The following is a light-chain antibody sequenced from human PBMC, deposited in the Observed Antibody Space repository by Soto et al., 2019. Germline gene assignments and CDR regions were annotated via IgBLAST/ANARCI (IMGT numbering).Light chain of an antibody. Sequence: DIVLTQSPDSLAVSLGERATINCKSSQSVSHSSNDKNFLTWYQQKPGQPPKLLIYWASTRESGVPDRFSGSGSGTDFTLTITGLQAEDVAVYYCHQYYSSPWTFGQGTKVEIK. CDR3: HQYYSSPWT. CDR2: WAS. CDR1: QSVSHSSNDKNF. J-gene: IGKJ1*01. V-gene: IGKV4-1*01.